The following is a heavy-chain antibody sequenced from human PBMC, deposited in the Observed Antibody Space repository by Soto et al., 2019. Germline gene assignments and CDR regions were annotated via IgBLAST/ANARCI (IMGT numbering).Heavy chain of an antibody. Sequence: TLSLTCTVSGGSISSSSYYWGWIRQPPGKGLEWIGSIYYSGSTYYNPSLKSRVTISVDTSKNQFSPKVSSVTAADTAVYYCASEYSSSSWFDPWGQGTLVTVSS. J-gene: IGHJ5*02. CDR1: GGSISSSSYY. V-gene: IGHV4-39*01. D-gene: IGHD6-6*01. CDR3: ASEYSSSSWFDP. CDR2: IYYSGST.